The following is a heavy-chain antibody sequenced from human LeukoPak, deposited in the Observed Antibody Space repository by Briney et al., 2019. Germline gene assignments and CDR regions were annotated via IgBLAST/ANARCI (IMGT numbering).Heavy chain of an antibody. J-gene: IGHJ4*02. CDR2: IRSKVNNYAT. V-gene: IGHV3-73*01. Sequence: PGGSLRLSCAASGGTFSGSGMHWVRQASGQGLEWVGRIRSKVNNYATAYAASVKGRFTISRDESKDTAYLQMHSLKTEDTAVNYCTRRSGGDSRGYYDYWGQGTLVTVSS. CDR1: GGTFSGSG. CDR3: TRRSGGDSRGYYDY. D-gene: IGHD3-22*01.